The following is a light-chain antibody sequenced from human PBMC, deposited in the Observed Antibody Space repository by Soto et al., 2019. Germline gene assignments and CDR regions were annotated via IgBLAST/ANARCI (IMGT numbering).Light chain of an antibody. V-gene: IGKV3-11*01. CDR1: QSVSSY. Sequence: EIVLTQSPATLSLSPGERATLSCRASQSVSSYLAWYQQKPGQAPMLLIYDASNRATGIPARFSGSGSGTDFTLTISSLEPEDFAVYYCQQGSNWPPGLTFGGGTKVEI. J-gene: IGKJ4*02. CDR3: QQGSNWPPGLT. CDR2: DAS.